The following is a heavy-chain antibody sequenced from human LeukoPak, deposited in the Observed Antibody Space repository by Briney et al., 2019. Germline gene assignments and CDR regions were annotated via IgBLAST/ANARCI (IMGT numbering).Heavy chain of an antibody. V-gene: IGHV3-21*01. CDR1: GFTFSSYS. CDR2: ISSSSSYI. CDR3: VPGGQLWPDFDY. D-gene: IGHD5-18*01. Sequence: GGSLRLSCAAAGFTFSSYSMNLVRQAPGKGLEWVSSISSSSSYIYYADSVKGRFTISRDNAKNSLYLQMNSLRAEDTAVYYCVPGGQLWPDFDYWGQGTLVTVSS. J-gene: IGHJ4*02.